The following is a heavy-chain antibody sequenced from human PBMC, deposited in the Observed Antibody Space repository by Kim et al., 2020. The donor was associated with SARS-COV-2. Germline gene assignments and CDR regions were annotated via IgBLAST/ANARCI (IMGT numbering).Heavy chain of an antibody. CDR3: ARSPRGGSGYYPYYFDY. Sequence: SETLSLTCAVYGGSFSGYYWSWIRQPPGKGLEWIGEINHSGSTNYNPSLKSRVTISVDTSKNQFSLKLSSVTAADTAVYYCARSPRGGSGYYPYYFDYWGQGTLVTVSS. J-gene: IGHJ4*02. D-gene: IGHD3-9*01. V-gene: IGHV4-34*01. CDR2: INHSGST. CDR1: GGSFSGYY.